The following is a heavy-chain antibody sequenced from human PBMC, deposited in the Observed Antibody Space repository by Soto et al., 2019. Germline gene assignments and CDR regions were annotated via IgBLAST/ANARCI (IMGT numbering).Heavy chain of an antibody. CDR3: ATDGSYALNV. CDR2: INSDGSST. D-gene: IGHD2-2*01. V-gene: IGHV3-74*03. CDR1: GLSFSNTW. J-gene: IGHJ6*02. Sequence: EVQLVESGGGLVQPGGSLRLSCAASGLSFSNTWMHWVRQAPGKGLVWVSHINSDGSSTTYADSVKGRFTISRDNAKNTVYLQMNSLRADDTAVYYCATDGSYALNVWGQGTTFTVSS.